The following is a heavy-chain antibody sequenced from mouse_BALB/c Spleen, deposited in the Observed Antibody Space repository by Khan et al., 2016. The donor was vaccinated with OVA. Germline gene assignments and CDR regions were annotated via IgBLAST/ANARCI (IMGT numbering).Heavy chain of an antibody. V-gene: IGHV3-2*02. J-gene: IGHJ2*01. CDR2: ISYCGNT. Sequence: EVMLLESGPGLVKPSQSLFLTCTVTGYSITSDYAWNWIRQFPGNKLEWMGFISYCGNTNYNPYLKSRISITRDTSKNQFFLQLNSVTTEDTATYYCARVYGGDFDYGGQGTTLTVSS. CDR1: GYSITSDYA. CDR3: ARVYGGDFDY. D-gene: IGHD1-1*01.